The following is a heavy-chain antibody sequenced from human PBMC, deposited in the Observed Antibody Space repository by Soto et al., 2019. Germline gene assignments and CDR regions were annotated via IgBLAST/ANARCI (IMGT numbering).Heavy chain of an antibody. Sequence: TGGSLRLSCTASGFNFSNYGMNWVRQAPGKGLEWVSSISSSSSYISYADSLKGRFTISRDNAENSVYLQMNSLRADDTAVYYCARSDCTSTSCYVVWFDP. J-gene: IGHJ5*02. CDR2: ISSSSSYI. CDR1: GFNFSNYG. D-gene: IGHD2-2*01. V-gene: IGHV3-21*01. CDR3: ARSDCTSTSCYVVWFDP.